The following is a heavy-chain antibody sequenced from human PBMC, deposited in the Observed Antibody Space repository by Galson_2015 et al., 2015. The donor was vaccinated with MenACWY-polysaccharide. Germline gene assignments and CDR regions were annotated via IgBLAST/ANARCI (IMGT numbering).Heavy chain of an antibody. Sequence: NYAQKFQERVTITRDMSTSTAYMELSSLRSEDTAVYYCAAEGGYYGSGSWGAFDIWGQGTMVTVSS. D-gene: IGHD3-10*01. CDR3: AAEGGYYGSGSWGAFDI. J-gene: IGHJ3*02. V-gene: IGHV1-58*01.